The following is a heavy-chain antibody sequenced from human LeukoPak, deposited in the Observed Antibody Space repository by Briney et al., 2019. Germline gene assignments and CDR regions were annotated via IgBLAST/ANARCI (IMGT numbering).Heavy chain of an antibody. CDR1: GFTFSSYA. V-gene: IGHV3-30*04. CDR2: ISYDGSNK. Sequence: GGSLRLSCAASGFTFSSYAMHWVRQAPGKGLEWVAVISYDGSNKYYADFVKGRFTISRDNSKNTLYLQMNSLRAEDTAVYYCAKDGATYYYDSSGSFDYWGQGTLVTVSS. D-gene: IGHD3-22*01. CDR3: AKDGATYYYDSSGSFDY. J-gene: IGHJ4*02.